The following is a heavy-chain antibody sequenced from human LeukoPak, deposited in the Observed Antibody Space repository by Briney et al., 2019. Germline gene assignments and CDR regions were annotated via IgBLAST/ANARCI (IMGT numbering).Heavy chain of an antibody. V-gene: IGHV3-21*05. CDR1: GFSFSSYG. CDR2: ISSSGSDI. CDR3: ARDYGGSSPFDY. J-gene: IGHJ4*02. D-gene: IGHD4-23*01. Sequence: GGSLRLSCAASGFSFSSYGMSWVRQAPGKGLEWVSYISSSGSDIYYADSVKGRFTISRDNAKNSLYLHMNSLRAEDTAVYYCARDYGGSSPFDYWGQGTLVTVSS.